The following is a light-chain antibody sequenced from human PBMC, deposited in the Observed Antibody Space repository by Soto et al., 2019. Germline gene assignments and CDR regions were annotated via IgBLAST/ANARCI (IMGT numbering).Light chain of an antibody. CDR2: GAS. Sequence: EIVMTQSPATLSVSPGESATLSCRASQSVRSNLAWYQQKPGQAPRLLIYGASTRAPGIPARFSASESGTEFTLTISSLQSEDFVVYYCQQYDNWPPTFGQGTKVEVK. CDR1: QSVRSN. J-gene: IGKJ1*01. CDR3: QQYDNWPPT. V-gene: IGKV3D-15*01.